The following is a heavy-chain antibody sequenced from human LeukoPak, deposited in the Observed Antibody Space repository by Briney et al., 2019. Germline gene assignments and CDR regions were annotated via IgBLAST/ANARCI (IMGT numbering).Heavy chain of an antibody. D-gene: IGHD2-15*01. CDR2: MYYRGNT. Sequence: SETLSLTCTVSGGSISNTAYYWGWIRQPPGKGLEWIGNMYYRGNTYYNPSLKSRVTISVDTSKNQFSLKLSSVTAADTAVYYCARVGRRNCSGGSCYDFDYWGQGTLVTVSS. CDR1: GGSISNTAYY. J-gene: IGHJ4*02. V-gene: IGHV4-39*07. CDR3: ARVGRRNCSGGSCYDFDY.